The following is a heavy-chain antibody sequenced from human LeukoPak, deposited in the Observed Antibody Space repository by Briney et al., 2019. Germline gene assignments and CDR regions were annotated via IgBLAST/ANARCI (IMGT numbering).Heavy chain of an antibody. CDR3: ARGGWGYCSGGSCSIYYYYYMDV. CDR1: GGSISSYY. D-gene: IGHD2-15*01. J-gene: IGHJ6*03. CDR2: IYTSGST. Sequence: PSETLSLTCTVSGGSISSYYWSWIRQPAGKGLEWIGRIYTSGSTNYNPSLKSRVTMSVDTSKNQFSLKLSSVTAADTAVYYCARGGWGYCSGGSCSIYYYYYMDVWGKGTTVTISS. V-gene: IGHV4-4*07.